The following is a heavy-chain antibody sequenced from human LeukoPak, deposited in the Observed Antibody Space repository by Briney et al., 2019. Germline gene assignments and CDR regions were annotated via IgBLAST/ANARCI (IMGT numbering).Heavy chain of an antibody. D-gene: IGHD3-3*01. CDR1: IYSSIHC. CDR3: ARLPIWSGYYYYFDY. V-gene: IGHV4-38-2*02. Sequence: SETLSLTCTVSIYSSIHCWGWVRQPPGKGLEWIGNICQSGSTYYSPSLKSRVILSLDTSKNQFSLKLSSVTAADTAVYYCARLPIWSGYYYYFDYWGQGTLVTVSS. J-gene: IGHJ4*02. CDR2: ICQSGST.